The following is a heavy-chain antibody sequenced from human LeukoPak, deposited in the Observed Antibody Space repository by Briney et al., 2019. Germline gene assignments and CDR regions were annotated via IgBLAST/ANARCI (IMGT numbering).Heavy chain of an antibody. CDR2: IIPIFGTA. CDR3: AAVVVVAATTRLPFDY. D-gene: IGHD2-15*01. CDR1: GGTFSSYA. J-gene: IGHJ4*02. V-gene: IGHV1-69*06. Sequence: ASVKVSCKASGGTFSSYAVSWVRQAPGQGLEWMGRIIPIFGTANYAQKFQGRVTIPADKSTSTAYMELSSLRSEDTAVYYCAAVVVVAATTRLPFDYWGQGTLVTVSS.